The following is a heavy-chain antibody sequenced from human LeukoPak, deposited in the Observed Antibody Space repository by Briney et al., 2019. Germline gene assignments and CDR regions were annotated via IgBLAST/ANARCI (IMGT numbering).Heavy chain of an antibody. CDR2: MNPNSGNT. D-gene: IGHD5-12*01. J-gene: IGHJ4*02. V-gene: IGHV1-8*01. Sequence: ASVTVSFKASGYTFTSYDINWVRQATGQGLEWMGWMNPNSGNTGYAQKFQGRVTMTRNTSISTAYMELSSLRSEDTAVYYCARPSGYSGYDFGYWGQGTLVTVSS. CDR3: ARPSGYSGYDFGY. CDR1: GYTFTSYD.